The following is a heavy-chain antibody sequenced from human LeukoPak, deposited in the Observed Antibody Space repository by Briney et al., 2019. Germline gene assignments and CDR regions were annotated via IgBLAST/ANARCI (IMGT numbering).Heavy chain of an antibody. CDR2: ISSGTSNI. J-gene: IGHJ6*03. D-gene: IGHD1-26*01. V-gene: IGHV3-48*02. CDR3: ASGMRNSFYYYMDV. Sequence: GGSLRLSCEASGFTFSDYGMNWVRQAPGKGLEWVSYISSGTSNIYYADSVKGRFTISRDNAKNSLYLQMNSLRDEDTAVYYCASGMRNSFYYYMDVWGKGTTVTVSS. CDR1: GFTFSDYG.